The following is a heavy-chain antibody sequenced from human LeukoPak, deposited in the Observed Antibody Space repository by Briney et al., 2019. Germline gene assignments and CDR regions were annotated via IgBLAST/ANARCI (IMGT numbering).Heavy chain of an antibody. V-gene: IGHV1-18*01. CDR1: GYTFTSYG. J-gene: IGHJ4*02. D-gene: IGHD3-10*01. CDR2: ISAYNGNT. CDR3: ARDHGARSVYFDY. Sequence: ASVKVSCKASGYTFTSYGISWVRRAPGQGLEWTGWISAYNGNTNSAQKFQGRVTMTTDTSTSTVYMELRSLRSDDTAVYYCARDHGARSVYFDYWGQGTLVTVSS.